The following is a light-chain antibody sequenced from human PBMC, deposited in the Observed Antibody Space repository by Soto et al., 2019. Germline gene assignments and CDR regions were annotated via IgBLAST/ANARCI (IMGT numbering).Light chain of an antibody. CDR2: DAY. Sequence: EIVLTQSPATLSLSPGDRATLSCRASQSVGSYLGWYQQRPGQAPRLLIYDAYNRATGIPARFSGSGSETDLTLTISSLETEDFAVYYCQPRSDSPSTFGGGTKVEIK. J-gene: IGKJ4*01. V-gene: IGKV3-11*01. CDR1: QSVGSY. CDR3: QPRSDSPST.